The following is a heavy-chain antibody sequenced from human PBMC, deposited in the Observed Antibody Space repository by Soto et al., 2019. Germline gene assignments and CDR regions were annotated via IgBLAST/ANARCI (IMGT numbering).Heavy chain of an antibody. CDR3: ARAMGDWGTYYCYYGMDV. D-gene: IGHD3-10*01. Sequence: SETLSLTCTVSGDSMTNNYWGWIRQPPGKGLEWIGYVYYSGATNYNPSLKSRVSMSPDPSRNQFSLKLTSVTAADTAVYYCARAMGDWGTYYCYYGMDVWGQGTMVTVSS. CDR1: GDSMTNNY. V-gene: IGHV4-59*01. CDR2: VYYSGAT. J-gene: IGHJ6*02.